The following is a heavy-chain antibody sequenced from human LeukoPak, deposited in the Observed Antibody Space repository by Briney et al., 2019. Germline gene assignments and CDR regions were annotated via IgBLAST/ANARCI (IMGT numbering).Heavy chain of an antibody. CDR2: IYHSGST. J-gene: IGHJ5*02. Sequence: PSETLSLTCTVSGYSINSVYYWGWIRQPPEKGLEWLGSIYHSGSTYYNPSLKSRVTISVDTSKNQFSLKLTSVTAADTAVYYCARDRGLYSNYPVMIDPWGQGTLVTVSS. CDR3: ARDRGLYSNYPVMIDP. D-gene: IGHD4-11*01. V-gene: IGHV4-38-2*02. CDR1: GYSINSVYY.